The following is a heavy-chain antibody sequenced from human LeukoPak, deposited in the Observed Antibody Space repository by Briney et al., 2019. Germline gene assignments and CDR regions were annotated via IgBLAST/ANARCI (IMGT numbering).Heavy chain of an antibody. V-gene: IGHV3-7*03. CDR2: ISPDGSTK. Sequence: GGSLRLSCAASGFTFSRSWMSWVRQPPGKGLEWVANISPDGSTKYHTDPVKGRFTISRDIAKDSLYLEMSRLRDDDTTMYYCATGASGSWDFGGQGTLVTVSS. CDR1: GFTFSRSW. D-gene: IGHD6-13*01. J-gene: IGHJ4*02. CDR3: ATGASGSWDF.